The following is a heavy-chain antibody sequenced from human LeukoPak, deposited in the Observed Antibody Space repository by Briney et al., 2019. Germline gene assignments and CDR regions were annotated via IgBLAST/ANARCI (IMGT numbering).Heavy chain of an antibody. CDR1: GFTFSSYP. CDR3: ARGVGYCSGGSCYSEYWDFYGMDV. J-gene: IGHJ6*02. Sequence: PGRSLRLSCAASGFTFSSYPMHCVRQAPGKGLEWVSVISYDGSTKYYADSVKGRFTISRDSPKNTLYLQMDSLRADDTAVYYCARGVGYCSGGSCYSEYWDFYGMDVWGQGTTVTVSS. CDR2: ISYDGSTK. V-gene: IGHV3-30-3*01. D-gene: IGHD2-15*01.